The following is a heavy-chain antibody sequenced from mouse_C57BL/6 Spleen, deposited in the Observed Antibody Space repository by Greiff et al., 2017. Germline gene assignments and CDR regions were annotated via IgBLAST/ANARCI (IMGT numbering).Heavy chain of an antibody. V-gene: IGHV1-52*01. D-gene: IGHD2-4*01. Sequence: VQLQQPGAELVRPGSSVKLSCKASGYTFTSYWMHWVKQRPIQGLEWIGNIDPSDSETHYNQKFKDKATLTVDKSSSTAYMQLSSLTSEDSAVYYCARRDDYGGTWFAYWGQGTLVAVSA. CDR2: IDPSDSET. CDR1: GYTFTSYW. CDR3: ARRDDYGGTWFAY. J-gene: IGHJ3*01.